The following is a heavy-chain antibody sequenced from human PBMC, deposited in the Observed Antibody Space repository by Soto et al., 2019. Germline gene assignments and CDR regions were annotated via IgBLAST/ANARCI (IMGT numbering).Heavy chain of an antibody. D-gene: IGHD6-13*01. CDR1: GFTFSFSA. J-gene: IGHJ6*02. CDR2: ISYDGSNE. Sequence: GGSLRLSCAASGFTFSFSAMHLVLQAPGKGLEWVTLISYDGSNEYYADSAKGRFTISGYNSKNTLYLQMNSLRAEDTAVYFCARDGSSWEMDVWGQGTTVTVSS. CDR3: ARDGSSWEMDV. V-gene: IGHV3-30-3*01.